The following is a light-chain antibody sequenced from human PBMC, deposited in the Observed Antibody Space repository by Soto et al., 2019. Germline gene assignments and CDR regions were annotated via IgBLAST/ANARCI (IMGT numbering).Light chain of an antibody. CDR3: SSFSGSATVI. CDR1: SSDVGGYKS. J-gene: IGLJ2*01. V-gene: IGLV2-14*03. Sequence: QSVLTQPASVSGSPGQSITISCTGTSSDVGGYKSVSWYQQHPGKAPQLLIYEVSSRPSGISNRFSGSKSANTASLTISGLQADDEADYYCSSFSGSATVIFGGGTKVTVL. CDR2: EVS.